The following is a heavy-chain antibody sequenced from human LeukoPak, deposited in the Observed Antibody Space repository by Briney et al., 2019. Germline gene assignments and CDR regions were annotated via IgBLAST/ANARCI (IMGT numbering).Heavy chain of an antibody. D-gene: IGHD3-22*01. Sequence: TSQTLSLTCAISGDSVPSNSAAWNWIRQSPSRGLEWLGRTYYRSKWYNDYAVSVKGRITIKPDTSKNQFSLQLNSVTPEDTAVYYCARDRPPYYYDPSGFDSWGQGTLVTVSS. CDR3: ARDRPPYYYDPSGFDS. J-gene: IGHJ4*02. CDR1: GDSVPSNSAA. CDR2: TYYRSKWYN. V-gene: IGHV6-1*01.